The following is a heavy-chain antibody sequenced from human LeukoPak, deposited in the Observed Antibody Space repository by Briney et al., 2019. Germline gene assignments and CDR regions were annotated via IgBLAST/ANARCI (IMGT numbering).Heavy chain of an antibody. CDR3: ARVEGSDDAFDI. D-gene: IGHD6-19*01. J-gene: IGHJ3*02. CDR2: NNPNSGGT. CDR1: GYTFTGYY. Sequence: GASVKVSCKASGYTFTGYYMQWVRQAPGQGLEWMGWNNPNSGGTNYAQKFQGRVTMTRDTSISTAYMELSRLRSDDTAVYYCARVEGSDDAFDIWGQGTMVTVSS. V-gene: IGHV1-2*02.